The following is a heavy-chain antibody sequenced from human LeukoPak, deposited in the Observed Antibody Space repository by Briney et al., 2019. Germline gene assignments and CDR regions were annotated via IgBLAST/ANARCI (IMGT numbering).Heavy chain of an antibody. CDR1: GGSISSHY. J-gene: IGHJ4*02. Sequence: SETLSLTCTVSGGSISSHYWSWIRQPPGKGLEWIGYIYYSGSTNYNPSLKSRVTISVDTSKNQFSLKLSSVTAADTAVYYCARSIAAAGKLYYFDYWGQGTLVTVSS. CDR3: ARSIAAAGKLYYFDY. CDR2: IYYSGST. V-gene: IGHV4-59*11. D-gene: IGHD6-13*01.